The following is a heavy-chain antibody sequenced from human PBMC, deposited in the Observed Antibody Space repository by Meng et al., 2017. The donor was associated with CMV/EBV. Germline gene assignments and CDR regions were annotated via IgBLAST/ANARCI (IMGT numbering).Heavy chain of an antibody. J-gene: IGHJ6*02. CDR3: ARGNSPEHTEDIVVVPAARAGGYYGMDV. CDR1: GYTFTSYA. CDR2: SNAGNGNT. V-gene: IGHV1-3*02. D-gene: IGHD2-2*01. Sequence: ASVKVSCKASGYTFTSYAMHWVRQAPGQRLEWMGWSNAGNGNTKYSQEFQGRVTITRDTSASTAYMELSSLRSEDMAVYYCARGNSPEHTEDIVVVPAARAGGYYGMDVWGQGTTVTVSS.